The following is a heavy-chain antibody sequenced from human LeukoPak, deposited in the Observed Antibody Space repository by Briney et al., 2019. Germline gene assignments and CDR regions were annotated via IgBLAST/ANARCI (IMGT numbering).Heavy chain of an antibody. CDR1: GYTLTELS. CDR3: ATGSDVYYDILTGYRDAFDI. D-gene: IGHD3-9*01. Sequence: ASVKVSCKVSGYTLTELSMHWVRQAPGKGLEWMGGFDPEDGETIYAQKFQGRVTMTEDTSTDTAYMELSSLRSEGTAVYYCATGSDVYYDILTGYRDAFDIWGQGTMVTVSS. CDR2: FDPEDGET. J-gene: IGHJ3*02. V-gene: IGHV1-24*01.